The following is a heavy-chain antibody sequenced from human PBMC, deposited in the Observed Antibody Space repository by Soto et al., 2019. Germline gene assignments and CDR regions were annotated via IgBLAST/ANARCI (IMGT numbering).Heavy chain of an antibody. Sequence: EVQLLESGGGFVQPGGSLRLSCAASGFTFSNYDMTWVRQAPGKGLEWVSSISKGATTHYADSVRGRFTISRDNSKSTLYLQMNSLTAEDTALYYCAKNKGGDAFDSWGQGTMLTVSS. D-gene: IGHD3-16*01. V-gene: IGHV3-23*01. CDR2: ISKGATT. CDR3: AKNKGGDAFDS. CDR1: GFTFSNYD. J-gene: IGHJ3*02.